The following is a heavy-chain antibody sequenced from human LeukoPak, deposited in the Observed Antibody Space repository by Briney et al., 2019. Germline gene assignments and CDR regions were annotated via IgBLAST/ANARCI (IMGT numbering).Heavy chain of an antibody. Sequence: GGSLRLSCAASGFTFIGFWMNWVRQAPGKGLEWVANINQDGTEKYFVDSVKGRFTISRDNAKRSVYLQMNSLRAEDTAVYYCAKEGAFPIITYDSWGQGTLVTVSS. CDR1: GFTFIGFW. V-gene: IGHV3-7*01. J-gene: IGHJ5*01. D-gene: IGHD3-10*01. CDR3: AKEGAFPIITYDS. CDR2: INQDGTEK.